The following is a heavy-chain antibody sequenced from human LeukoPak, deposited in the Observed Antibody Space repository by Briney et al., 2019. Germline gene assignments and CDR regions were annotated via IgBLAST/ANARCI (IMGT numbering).Heavy chain of an antibody. J-gene: IGHJ5*02. Sequence: ASVKVSCKASGYTFTSYDINWVRQATGQGLEWMGWMNPNSGNTGYAQKFQGRVTITRNTSISTAYMELSSLRSEDTAVYYCARDPMLPPKYCSSTSCYRPNNWFDPWGQGTLVTVSS. V-gene: IGHV1-8*03. CDR3: ARDPMLPPKYCSSTSCYRPNNWFDP. CDR2: MNPNSGNT. D-gene: IGHD2-2*01. CDR1: GYTFTSYD.